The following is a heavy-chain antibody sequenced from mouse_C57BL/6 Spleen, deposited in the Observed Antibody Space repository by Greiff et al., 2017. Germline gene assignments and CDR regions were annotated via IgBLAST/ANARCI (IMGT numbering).Heavy chain of an antibody. V-gene: IGHV1-53*01. CDR2: INPSNGGT. CDR1: GYTFTSYW. Sequence: VQLQQSGTELVKPGASVKLSCKASGYTFTSYWMHWVKQRPGQGLEWIGNINPSNGGTNYNEKFKSKATLTVDKSSSTAYMQLSSLTSEDSAVYYCSRRVVYGSSYIWYFDVWGTGTMVTVSS. CDR3: SRRVVYGSSYIWYFDV. J-gene: IGHJ1*03. D-gene: IGHD1-1*01.